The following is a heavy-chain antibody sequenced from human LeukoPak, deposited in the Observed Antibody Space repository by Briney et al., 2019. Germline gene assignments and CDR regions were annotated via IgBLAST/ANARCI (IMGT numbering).Heavy chain of an antibody. CDR3: ARSSYSSSSSV. CDR1: GFTFSRFW. Sequence: GGSLRLSCAVSGFTFSRFWMSWSRQAPGKGLEWVASINSDGSEGYYADVVKGRFTISRDNAKNSLYLQINSLRAEDTAVYYCARSSYSSSSSVWGQGTMVTVSS. D-gene: IGHD6-6*01. V-gene: IGHV3-7*03. CDR2: INSDGSEG. J-gene: IGHJ3*01.